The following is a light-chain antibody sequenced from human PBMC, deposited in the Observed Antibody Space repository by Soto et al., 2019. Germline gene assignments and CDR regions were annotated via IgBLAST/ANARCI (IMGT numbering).Light chain of an antibody. CDR2: DVS. V-gene: IGLV2-14*01. Sequence: QSALTQPASVSGSPGQSITISCTGTSSDIGSYNYVSWYQQYPGKAPKLMIYDVSNRPSGVSNRFSGSKSGNTASLTISGLQAADEADYYCSSYTTLSTYVFGTGTKLTVL. CDR3: SSYTTLSTYV. J-gene: IGLJ1*01. CDR1: SSDIGSYNY.